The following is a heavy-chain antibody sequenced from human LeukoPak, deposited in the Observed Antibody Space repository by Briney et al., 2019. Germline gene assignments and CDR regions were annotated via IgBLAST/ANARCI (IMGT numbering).Heavy chain of an antibody. CDR3: ASGDVTVTNNFDY. D-gene: IGHD4-11*01. CDR2: INPSGGST. CDR1: GYTFTSYY. Sequence: ASVKVSCKASGYTFTSYYMHWVRQAPGQGLEWMGIINPSGGSTSYAQKFQGRVTMTRNTAISTAYMELSSLRSEDTAVYYCASGDVTVTNNFDYWGQGTLVTVSS. J-gene: IGHJ4*02. V-gene: IGHV1-46*01.